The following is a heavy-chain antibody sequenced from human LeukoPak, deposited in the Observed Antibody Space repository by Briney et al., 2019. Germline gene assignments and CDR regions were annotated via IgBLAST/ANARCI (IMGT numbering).Heavy chain of an antibody. D-gene: IGHD7-27*01. CDR3: TRHTPGAAGQH. Sequence: GGSLRLSCAASGFIFSGSAMHWVRQASGKGLEWVGRIRSKANSYATAYAASVKGRFTISRDDSKNTAYLQMNSLKTEDTAVYYCTRHTPGAAGQHWGQGTLVTVSS. CDR2: IRSKANSYAT. CDR1: GFIFSGSA. V-gene: IGHV3-73*01. J-gene: IGHJ1*01.